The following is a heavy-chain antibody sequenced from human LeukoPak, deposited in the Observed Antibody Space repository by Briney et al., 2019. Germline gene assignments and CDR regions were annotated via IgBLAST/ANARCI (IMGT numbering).Heavy chain of an antibody. J-gene: IGHJ4*02. CDR1: GFTFDNYA. D-gene: IGHD3-9*01. Sequence: PGRSLRLSCAASGFTFDNYAMHWVRQAPGKGLEWVSGISWNSGSIGYADSVKGRFTISRDNAKNSLYLQMNSLRAEDTALYYCAKDGDDILTGLADYWGQGTLVTVSS. CDR2: ISWNSGSI. CDR3: AKDGDDILTGLADY. V-gene: IGHV3-9*01.